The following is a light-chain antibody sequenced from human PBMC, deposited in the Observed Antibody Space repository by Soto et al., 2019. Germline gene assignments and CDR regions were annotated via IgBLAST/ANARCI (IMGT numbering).Light chain of an antibody. CDR3: QQRSNWPKT. CDR1: QSVSSY. CDR2: DAS. V-gene: IGKV3-11*01. Sequence: EIVLTQSPATLSLSPGERATLSCRASQSVSSYLAWYQQKPGQAPRLLIYDASSRATGIPARFSGSGSGTDFTLTISSLEPEDFAVYYCQQRSNWPKTFGQGTKVVIK. J-gene: IGKJ1*01.